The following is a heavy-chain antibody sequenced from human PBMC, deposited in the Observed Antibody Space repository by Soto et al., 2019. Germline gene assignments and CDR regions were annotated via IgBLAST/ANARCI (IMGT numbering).Heavy chain of an antibody. D-gene: IGHD2-21*02. V-gene: IGHV1-46*01. J-gene: IGHJ6*02. Sequence: QVQLVQSGAEVKKPGASVKVSCKASGYIFISYYRHWLRQAPGQGLEWMGIINPGGGSTSYAEKFQGRVAMTRDTSTRSVYMGLSSLRSVYTAVYYCETVYWAVDCSISPGDYYYGMDVWGQGTTVTVSS. CDR1: GYIFISYY. CDR2: INPGGGST. CDR3: ETVYWAVDCSISPGDYYYGMDV.